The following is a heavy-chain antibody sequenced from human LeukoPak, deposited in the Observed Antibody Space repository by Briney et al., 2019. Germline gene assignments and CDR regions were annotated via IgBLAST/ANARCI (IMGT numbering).Heavy chain of an antibody. CDR2: IGTAGDT. CDR1: GFTFSSYD. D-gene: IGHD3-10*01. CDR3: AKDRSYVRFDY. V-gene: IGHV3-13*01. Sequence: GGSLRLSCAASGFTFSSYDMHWVRQAPGKGLEWVSAIGTAGDTYYPGSVKGRFTISRDNAKNSLYLQMNSLRAEDTAVYYCAKDRSYVRFDYWGQGTLVTVSS. J-gene: IGHJ4*02.